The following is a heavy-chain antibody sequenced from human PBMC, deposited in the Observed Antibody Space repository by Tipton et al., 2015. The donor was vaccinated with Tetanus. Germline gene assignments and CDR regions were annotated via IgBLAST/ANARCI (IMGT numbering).Heavy chain of an antibody. Sequence: TLSLTCTVSGGSVSSGSYYWSWIRQPPGKGLEWIGYIYYSGSTNYNPSLKSRVIISVDTSKNQFSLKLSSVTAADTAVYYCARGGFGEFPDYWGQGTLVTVSS. V-gene: IGHV4-61*01. D-gene: IGHD3-10*01. CDR2: IYYSGST. CDR3: ARGGFGEFPDY. J-gene: IGHJ4*02. CDR1: GGSVSSGSYY.